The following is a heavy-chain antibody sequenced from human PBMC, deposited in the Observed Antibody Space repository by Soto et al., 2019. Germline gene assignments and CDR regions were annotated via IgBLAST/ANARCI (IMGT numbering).Heavy chain of an antibody. V-gene: IGHV3-30*18. Sequence: ESGGGVVQPGTSLRLSCAASGFIFSRHGMHWVRQAPGKGLEWVAFTSYDGSNTYYADSVKGRFTISRDNPKNMLFLQMNSLRPNDTALYFCAKDRGSYDIWSGTQRYYAMDVWGQGATVTVSS. J-gene: IGHJ6*02. D-gene: IGHD3-3*01. CDR1: GFIFSRHG. CDR3: AKDRGSYDIWSGTQRYYAMDV. CDR2: TSYDGSNT.